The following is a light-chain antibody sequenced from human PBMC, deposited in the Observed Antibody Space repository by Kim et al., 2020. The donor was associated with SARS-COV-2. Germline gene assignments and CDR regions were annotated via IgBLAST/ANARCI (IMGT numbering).Light chain of an antibody. CDR2: AAS. J-gene: IGKJ3*01. V-gene: IGKV1-27*01. CDR1: QGISNY. CDR3: RKFDSAPPFT. Sequence: SVGDRVTITCRASQGISNYVVWYQQKPGNAPKLLIYAASTLQSGVPSRFSGSGSGTDFTLIISSLQPEDVATYYCRKFDSAPPFTFGPGTKVDIK.